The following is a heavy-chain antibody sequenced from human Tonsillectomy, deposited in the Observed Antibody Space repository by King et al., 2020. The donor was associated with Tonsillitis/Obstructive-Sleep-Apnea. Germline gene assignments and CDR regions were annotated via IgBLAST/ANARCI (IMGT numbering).Heavy chain of an antibody. J-gene: IGHJ4*02. D-gene: IGHD2-8*02. CDR3: ARPSRHYWDFDY. Sequence: QLVQSGAEVKKPGASVKVSCKASGYTFTGYYMHWVRQAPGQGLEWIGWINPNSGDTNYAQKFQCWVTMTRDTSITTAYMEVSRLTSDDTAVYFCARPSRHYWDFDYWGQGTLVTVSS. V-gene: IGHV1-2*04. CDR2: INPNSGDT. CDR1: GYTFTGYY.